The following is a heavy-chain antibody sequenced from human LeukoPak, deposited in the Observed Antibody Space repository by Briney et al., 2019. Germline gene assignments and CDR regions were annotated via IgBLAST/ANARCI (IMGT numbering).Heavy chain of an antibody. CDR1: GGSFSGYY. D-gene: IGHD5-18*01. CDR3: ARGTGYSYGFFDY. Sequence: PSETLSLTCAVYGGSFSGYYWSWIRQPPGKGLEWIGEINHSGSTNYNPSLKSRVTISVDTSKNQFSLKLSSVTAADTAVYYCARGTGYSYGFFDYWGQGTLVPSPQ. J-gene: IGHJ4*02. V-gene: IGHV4-34*01. CDR2: INHSGST.